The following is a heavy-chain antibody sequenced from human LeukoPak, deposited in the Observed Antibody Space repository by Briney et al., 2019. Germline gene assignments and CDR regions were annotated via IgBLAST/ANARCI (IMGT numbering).Heavy chain of an antibody. J-gene: IGHJ6*02. CDR2: ISSSSSYT. V-gene: IGHV3-11*06. CDR1: GFTFSDYD. CDR3: ARDLTGGWYRYYYYGMDV. D-gene: IGHD6-19*01. Sequence: GGSLRLSCAASGFTFSDYDMSWIRQAPGKGLEWVSYISSSSSYTNYADSVKGRFTISRDNAKNSLYLQMNSLRAEDTAVYYCARDLTGGWYRYYYYGMDVWGQGTTVTVSS.